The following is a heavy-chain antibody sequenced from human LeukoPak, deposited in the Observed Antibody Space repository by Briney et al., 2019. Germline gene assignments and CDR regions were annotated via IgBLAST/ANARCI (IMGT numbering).Heavy chain of an antibody. CDR2: INHSGST. V-gene: IGHV4-34*01. CDR3: ARPDYGSGRNWFDP. J-gene: IGHJ5*02. Sequence: PSETLSLTCAVYGGSFSGYYWSWIRQPPGKGLEWIGEINHSGSTNYNPSLKSRVTISVDTSKNQFSLKLSSVTAADTAVYYCARPDYGSGRNWFDPWGQGTLVTVSS. D-gene: IGHD3-10*01. CDR1: GGSFSGYY.